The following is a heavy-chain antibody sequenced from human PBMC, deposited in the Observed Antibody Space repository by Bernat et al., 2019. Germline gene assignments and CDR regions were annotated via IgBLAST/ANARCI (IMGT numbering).Heavy chain of an antibody. CDR1: GGSISGSSYH. Sequence: QLQLQESGPGLVKPSETLSLTCTVSGGSISGSSYHWGWIRQPPGKGLEWITSIYRSGRTYYNPSLKSRVTMSVDTSKNHFSLRLSSVTAADTAVYYCVRQISEMKWAFDLWGQGTMVTVSS. CDR3: VRQISEMKWAFDL. V-gene: IGHV4-39*01. D-gene: IGHD1-14*01. CDR2: IYRSGRT. J-gene: IGHJ3*01.